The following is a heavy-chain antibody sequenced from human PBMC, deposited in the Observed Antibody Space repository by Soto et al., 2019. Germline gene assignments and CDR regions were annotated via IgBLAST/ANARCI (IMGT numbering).Heavy chain of an antibody. CDR2: ISNSGRTM. J-gene: IGHJ4*02. Sequence: GGSLRLSCAASGFTFSDYYMSWIRQAPGKGLQWISYISNSGRTMYYADSVRGRFTISRDNAKNSLFLQMNSLRDEDTAVYYCAKAGSSSRPGFDYWGQGTLVTVSS. D-gene: IGHD6-6*01. CDR1: GFTFSDYY. CDR3: AKAGSSSRPGFDY. V-gene: IGHV3-11*01.